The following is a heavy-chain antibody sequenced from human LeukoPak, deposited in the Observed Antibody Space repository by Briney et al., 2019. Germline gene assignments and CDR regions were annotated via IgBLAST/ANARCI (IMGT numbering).Heavy chain of an antibody. CDR3: ARSGGYENFFDH. D-gene: IGHD5-12*01. Sequence: SVKVSCKASGGTFSSYAISWVRQAPGQGLEWMGGIIPIFGAANYAQNFQGRVTITTDESTSTAYMELSSLRSEDTAVYYCARSGGYENFFDHWGQGTLVTVS. J-gene: IGHJ4*02. V-gene: IGHV1-69*05. CDR1: GGTFSSYA. CDR2: IIPIFGAA.